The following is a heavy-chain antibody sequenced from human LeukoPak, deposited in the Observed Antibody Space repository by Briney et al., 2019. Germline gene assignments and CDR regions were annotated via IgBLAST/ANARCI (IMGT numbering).Heavy chain of an antibody. CDR1: GYTFTGYY. CDR3: AREFSNRGIAAAGPPPRY. J-gene: IGHJ4*02. D-gene: IGHD6-13*01. V-gene: IGHV1-2*02. CDR2: INPNSGGT. Sequence: ASVKVSCKASGYTFTGYYMHWVRQAPGQGLEWMGWINPNSGGTNYAQKFQGRVTMTRDTSISTAYMELSRLRSDDTAVYYCAREFSNRGIAAAGPPPRYWGQGTLVTVSS.